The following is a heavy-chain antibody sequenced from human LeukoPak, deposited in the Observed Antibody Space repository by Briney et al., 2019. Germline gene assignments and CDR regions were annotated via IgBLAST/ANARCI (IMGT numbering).Heavy chain of an antibody. CDR3: ARDLYRSVYGDGD. J-gene: IGHJ4*02. Sequence: GASVKVSCKASGYTFTGYYMHWVRQAPGQGLEWMGWINPNSGGTNYAQKFQGRVTMTRDTSISTAYMELSRLRSDDTAVYYCARDLYRSVYGDGDWGQGTLVTVSS. CDR1: GYTFTGYY. V-gene: IGHV1-2*02. D-gene: IGHD4-17*01. CDR2: INPNSGGT.